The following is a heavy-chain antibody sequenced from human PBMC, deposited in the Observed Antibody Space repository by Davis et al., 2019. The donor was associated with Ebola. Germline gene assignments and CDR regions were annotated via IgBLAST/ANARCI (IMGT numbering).Heavy chain of an antibody. CDR1: GGSISSYY. CDR3: ARGGSASTVPFYYYYGMDV. V-gene: IGHV4-59*01. Sequence: MPSETLSLTCTVSGGSISSYYWSWIRQPPGKGLEWIGYIYYSGSTNYNPSLKSRVTISVDTSKNQFSLKLSSVTAADTAVYYCARGGSASTVPFYYYYGMDVWGQGTTVTVSS. D-gene: IGHD3-10*01. J-gene: IGHJ6*02. CDR2: IYYSGST.